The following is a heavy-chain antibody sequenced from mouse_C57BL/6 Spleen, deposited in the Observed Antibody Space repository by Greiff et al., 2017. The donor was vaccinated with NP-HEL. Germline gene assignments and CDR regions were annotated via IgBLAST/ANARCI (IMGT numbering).Heavy chain of an antibody. CDR2: IHPSDSDT. D-gene: IGHD2-1*01. CDR1: GYTFTSYW. Sequence: VKLQQPGAELVKPGASVKVSCKASGYTFTSYWMHWVKQRPGQGLEWIGRIHPSDSDTNYNQKFKGKATLTVDKSSSTAYMQLSSLTSEDSAVYYCAIPYGNYVSWFAYWGQGTLVTVSA. J-gene: IGHJ3*01. V-gene: IGHV1-74*01. CDR3: AIPYGNYVSWFAY.